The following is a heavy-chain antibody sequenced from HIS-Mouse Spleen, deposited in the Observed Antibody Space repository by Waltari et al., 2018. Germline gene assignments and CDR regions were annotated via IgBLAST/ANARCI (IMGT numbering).Heavy chain of an antibody. CDR1: GFTFSSYS. CDR3: ARGASGSYYLVSVSDY. J-gene: IGHJ4*02. Sequence: EVQLVESGGGLVQPGGSLRLSCAASGFTFSSYSMNWVRQAPGKGLEWVSYIISRGSTIYYADSVKGRFTISRDNAKNSLYRQMNSLRAEDTAVYYCARGASGSYYLVSVSDYWGQGTLVTVSS. D-gene: IGHD1-26*01. V-gene: IGHV3-48*01. CDR2: IISRGSTI.